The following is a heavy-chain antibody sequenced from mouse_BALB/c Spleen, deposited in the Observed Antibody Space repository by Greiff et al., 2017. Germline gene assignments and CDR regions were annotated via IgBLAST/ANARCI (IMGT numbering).Heavy chain of an antibody. V-gene: IGHV5-6-3*01. CDR3: ARDHYYGSSYWYFDV. CDR2: INSNGGST. D-gene: IGHD1-1*01. J-gene: IGHJ1*01. CDR1: GFTFSSYG. Sequence: EVKLEESGGGLVQPGGSLKLSCAASGFTFSSYGMSWVRQTPDKRLELVATINSNGGSTYYPDSVKGRFTISRDNAKNTLYLQMSSLKSEDTAMYYCARDHYYGSSYWYFDVWGAGTTVTVSS.